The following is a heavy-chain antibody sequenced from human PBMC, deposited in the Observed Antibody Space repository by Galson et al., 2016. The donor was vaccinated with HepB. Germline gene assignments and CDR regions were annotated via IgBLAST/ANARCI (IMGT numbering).Heavy chain of an antibody. V-gene: IGHV3-30*18. D-gene: IGHD6-19*01. Sequence: SLRLPCPGCGFRFSNCGLLWLRQSAGKGPAWLAVVAHEGIVRYYCDSARGRFTNSRDNSKNMVYLQMNNLRPEDTATYYCAKEPNQFNSGWYYEHWVRGTLVTVSS. CDR2: VAHEGIVR. J-gene: IGHJ4*02. CDR3: AKEPNQFNSGWYYEH. CDR1: GFRFSNCG.